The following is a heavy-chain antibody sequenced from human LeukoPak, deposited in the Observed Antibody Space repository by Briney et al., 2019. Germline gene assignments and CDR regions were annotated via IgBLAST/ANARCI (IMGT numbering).Heavy chain of an antibody. Sequence: PSETLSLTCTVSGGSISSSSYYWGWIRQPPGKGLEWIGTRYNSGTTYYNPSLKSRVSISIDKTKNQFSLQLRSVTATDTAVYYCVTPRGGFFRMDVWGQGTTVIVSS. CDR1: GGSISSSSYY. CDR2: RYNSGTT. D-gene: IGHD3-3*01. V-gene: IGHV4-39*01. J-gene: IGHJ6*02. CDR3: VTPRGGFFRMDV.